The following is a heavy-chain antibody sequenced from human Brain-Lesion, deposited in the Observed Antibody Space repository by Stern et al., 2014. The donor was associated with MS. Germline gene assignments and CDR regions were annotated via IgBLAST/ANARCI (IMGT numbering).Heavy chain of an antibody. V-gene: IGHV3-74*02. D-gene: IGHD3-10*01. J-gene: IGHJ5*01. Sequence: EVQLVESGGGLVQPGGSLRLSCAASGFTFSNYWMHWVRQAPGKGLVWVSRVNNDGRRTSYADSVKGRFTMSRDNAKNTLYLQMNSLRVEDTAIYYCARGERFFASWGQGTLVTVSS. CDR3: ARGERFFAS. CDR1: GFTFSNYW. CDR2: VNNDGRRT.